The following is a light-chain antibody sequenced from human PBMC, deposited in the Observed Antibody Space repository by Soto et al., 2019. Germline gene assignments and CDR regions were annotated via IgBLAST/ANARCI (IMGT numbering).Light chain of an antibody. J-gene: IGLJ1*01. CDR2: EVN. CDR3: SSFTSRTHA. CDR1: SSDIGGYNF. V-gene: IGLV2-14*01. Sequence: SALTQPASVSGSPGQSITISCTGTSSDIGGYNFVSWYQHHPVKAPKLMIYEVNNRPSGVSSRFSGSKSGNTASLTISGLQTEDEADYYCSSFTSRTHACATGTKDTV.